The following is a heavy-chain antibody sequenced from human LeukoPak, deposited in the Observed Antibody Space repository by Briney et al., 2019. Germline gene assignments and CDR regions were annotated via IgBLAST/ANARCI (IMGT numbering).Heavy chain of an antibody. Sequence: PSETLSLTCTVSGVSISSYYWNWIRQAPGKGLEWIGYIYYTGDTNFNPSLKSRVTISLDTSKNQFPLKLTSVTAADTAVYYCTRHPRIIAGNPYFDYWGQGTVVTVSS. D-gene: IGHD6-13*01. CDR1: GVSISSYY. CDR2: IYYTGDT. V-gene: IGHV4-59*08. CDR3: TRHPRIIAGNPYFDY. J-gene: IGHJ4*02.